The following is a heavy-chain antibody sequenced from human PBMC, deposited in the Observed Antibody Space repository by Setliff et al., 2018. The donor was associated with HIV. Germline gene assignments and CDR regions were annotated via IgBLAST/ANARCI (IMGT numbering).Heavy chain of an antibody. D-gene: IGHD2-2*01. CDR1: GGSISSGSYY. J-gene: IGHJ6*03. V-gene: IGHV4-39*07. CDR2: IYYSGST. Sequence: SETLSLTCTVSGGSISSGSYYWSWIRQPPGKGLEWIGSIYYSGSTNYNPSLKSRVTISIDTSKNQFSLRLPSVTAADTAVYYCARRYCSSTSCYYYYYYYMDVWGKGTTVTVSS. CDR3: ARRYCSSTSCYYYYYYYMDV.